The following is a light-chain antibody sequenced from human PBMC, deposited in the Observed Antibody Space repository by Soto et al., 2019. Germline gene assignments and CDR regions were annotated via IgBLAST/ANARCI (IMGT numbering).Light chain of an antibody. J-gene: IGKJ1*01. CDR2: DAS. V-gene: IGKV3-11*01. CDR1: QSVSSY. CDR3: HQRSNWPRT. Sequence: EIVLTQSPATLSLSPGERASLSCRASQSVSSYLAWYQQKPGQAPRLLIYDASNRATGIPARFSGSGSGTDFTLTFSSLEPEDFAVYYCHQRSNWPRTFGQGTKVEIK.